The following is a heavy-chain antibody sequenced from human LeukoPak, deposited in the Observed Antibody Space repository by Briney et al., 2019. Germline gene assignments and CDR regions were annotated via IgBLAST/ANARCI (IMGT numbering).Heavy chain of an antibody. CDR1: GGSISSGSYY. V-gene: IGHV4-61*02. D-gene: IGHD3-10*01. J-gene: IGHJ4*02. CDR3: ATALYYYGSGGLSGAFDY. CDR2: IYTSGST. Sequence: PSETLSLTCTVSGGSISSGSYYWSWIRQPAGKGLEWIGRIYTSGSTNYNPSLKSRVTISVDTSKNQFSLKLSSVTAADTAVYYCATALYYYGSGGLSGAFDYWGQGTLVTVSS.